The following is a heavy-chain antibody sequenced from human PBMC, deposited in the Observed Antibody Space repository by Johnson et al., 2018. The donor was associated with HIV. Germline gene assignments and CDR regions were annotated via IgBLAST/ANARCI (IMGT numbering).Heavy chain of an antibody. V-gene: IGHV3-30*03. D-gene: IGHD6-19*01. J-gene: IGHJ3*02. CDR2: ISYDGSNK. CDR3: ARDPLAVAGTPPSGAFDI. CDR1: GFTFSSYG. Sequence: QVQLVESGGGVVQPGRSLRLSCAASGFTFSSYGMHWVRQAPGKGLEWVAVISYDGSNKYYADSVKGRFTISRDNSKNTLYLQMNSLRAEDTAVYYCARDPLAVAGTPPSGAFDIWGQGTMVTVSS.